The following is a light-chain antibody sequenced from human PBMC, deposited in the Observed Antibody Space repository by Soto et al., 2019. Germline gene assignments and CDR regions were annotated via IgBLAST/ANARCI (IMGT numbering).Light chain of an antibody. V-gene: IGKV3-15*01. CDR2: GAS. J-gene: IGKJ2*01. CDR1: QSVSSN. CDR3: QRYNNWPFA. Sequence: EIVMTQSPATLSVSLGERATLSCRASQSVSSNLAWYKQKPGQPPSLLVYGASARATGIPARFSGSGSGTEFTLTISSLQSEDFAVHYCQRYNNWPFAFGQGTKVDIK.